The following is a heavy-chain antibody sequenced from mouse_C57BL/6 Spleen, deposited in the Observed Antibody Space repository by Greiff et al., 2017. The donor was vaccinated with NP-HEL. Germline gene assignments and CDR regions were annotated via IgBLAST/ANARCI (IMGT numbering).Heavy chain of an antibody. CDR1: GYTFTSYW. CDR3: ARLLNYYFDY. D-gene: IGHD1-1*01. Sequence: QVQLQQPGAELVKPGASVKLSCKASGYTFTSYWMQWVKQRPGQGLEWIGEIDPSDSYTNYNQKFKGKATLTVDTSSSTAYMQLSSLTSEDSAVYYCARLLNYYFDYWGQGTTLTVSS. V-gene: IGHV1-50*01. CDR2: IDPSDSYT. J-gene: IGHJ2*01.